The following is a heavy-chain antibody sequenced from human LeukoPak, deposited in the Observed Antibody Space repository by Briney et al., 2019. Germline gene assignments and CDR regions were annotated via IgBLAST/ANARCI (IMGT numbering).Heavy chain of an antibody. CDR1: GYTFTGYY. Sequence: ASVKVSCKASGYTFTGYYMHWVRQAPGQGLEWMGWISRNSGGTNYAQKFQGRVTMTRDTSISTVYMELSRLRSDDTAVYYCARDTYNSGWCSDYWGQGTLVTVSS. D-gene: IGHD6-19*01. V-gene: IGHV1-2*02. CDR3: ARDTYNSGWCSDY. CDR2: ISRNSGGT. J-gene: IGHJ4*02.